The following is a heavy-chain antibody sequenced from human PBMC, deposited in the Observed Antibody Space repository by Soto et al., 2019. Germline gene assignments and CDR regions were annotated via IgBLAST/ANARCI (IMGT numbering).Heavy chain of an antibody. J-gene: IGHJ4*02. D-gene: IGHD3-10*01. V-gene: IGHV3-30*18. CDR3: AKDLGGPFDY. CDR1: GFTFSSYG. Sequence: GGSLRLSCAASGFTFSSYGMHWVRQAPGKGLEWVAVISYDGSNKYYADSVKGRFTISRDNSKNTLYLQMNSLRAEDTAVYYCAKDLGGPFDYWGQGTLVTVSS. CDR2: ISYDGSNK.